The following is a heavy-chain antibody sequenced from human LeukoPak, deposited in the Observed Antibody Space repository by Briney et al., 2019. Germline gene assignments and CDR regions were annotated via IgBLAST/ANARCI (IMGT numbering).Heavy chain of an antibody. J-gene: IGHJ4*02. V-gene: IGHV4-59*10. CDR2: IYTSGST. Sequence: SETLSLTCAVYGGSFSGYYWSWIRQPPGKGLEWIGRIYTSGSTNYNPSLKSRVTISVDTSKNQFSLKMSSVTAADTAVYYCARVAPKYGDPFDYWGQGTRVTVSS. CDR1: GGSFSGYY. D-gene: IGHD4-17*01. CDR3: ARVAPKYGDPFDY.